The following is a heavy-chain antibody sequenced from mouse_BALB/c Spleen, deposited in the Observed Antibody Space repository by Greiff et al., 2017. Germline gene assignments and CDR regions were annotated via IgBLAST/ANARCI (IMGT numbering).Heavy chain of an antibody. CDR3: ARGLLYYGNPYFDY. Sequence: EVQLQQSGPGLVKPSQSLSLTCSVTGYSITSGYYWNWIRQFPGNKLEWMGYISYDGSNNYNPSLKNRISITRDTSKNQFFLKLNSVTTEDTATYYCARGLLYYGNPYFDYWGQGTTLTVSS. CDR1: GYSITSGYY. D-gene: IGHD2-1*01. J-gene: IGHJ2*01. CDR2: ISYDGSN. V-gene: IGHV3-6*02.